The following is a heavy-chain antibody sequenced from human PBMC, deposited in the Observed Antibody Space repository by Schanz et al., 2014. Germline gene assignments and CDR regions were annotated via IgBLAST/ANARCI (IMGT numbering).Heavy chain of an antibody. CDR3: ARGIGGYGANNCFDY. J-gene: IGHJ4*02. V-gene: IGHV1-3*04. CDR2: INTANGNA. CDR1: GYTFSSHG. D-gene: IGHD5-12*01. Sequence: QVQVVQSGAELKKPGASVKVSCKASGYTFSSHGIHWLRQAPGQSLEWMGWINTANGNAKYSANFQARVTITSDTSASTAYMELSSLRSEDTAVYACARGIGGYGANNCFDYWGQGTLVTVSS.